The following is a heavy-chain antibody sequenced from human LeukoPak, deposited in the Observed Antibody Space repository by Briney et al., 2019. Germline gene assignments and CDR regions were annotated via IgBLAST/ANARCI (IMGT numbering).Heavy chain of an antibody. D-gene: IGHD6-19*01. J-gene: IGHJ4*02. CDR1: GXTFSTYS. CDR2: ISSSSSYI. V-gene: IGHV3-21*01. Sequence: GGSLRLSCAASGXTFSTYSMNWVRQAPGKGLEYVSSISSSSSYISYADSVKGRFTISRDNAKNSLFLQMNSLRAEDTAVYYCARGEESIAVAGDYWGQGTLVTVSS. CDR3: ARGEESIAVAGDY.